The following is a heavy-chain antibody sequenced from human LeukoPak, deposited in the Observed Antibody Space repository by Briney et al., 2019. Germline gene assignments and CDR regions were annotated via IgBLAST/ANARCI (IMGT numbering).Heavy chain of an antibody. V-gene: IGHV1-2*02. CDR2: INPNSGGT. CDR3: APSGGTTYDFYMWYFDY. Sequence: ASVKVSCKASGYTFTGYYMHWVRQAPGQGLEWMGWINPNSGGTNYAQKFQGRVTMTRDTSIGTAYMELSRLRSDDTAVYYCAPSGGTTYDFYMWYFDYWGQGTLVTVSS. J-gene: IGHJ4*02. CDR1: GYTFTGYY. D-gene: IGHD1-1*01.